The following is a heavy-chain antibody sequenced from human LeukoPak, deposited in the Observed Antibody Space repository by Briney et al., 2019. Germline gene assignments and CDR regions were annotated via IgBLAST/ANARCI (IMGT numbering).Heavy chain of an antibody. D-gene: IGHD5-12*01. V-gene: IGHV4-59*08. Sequence: SETLSLTCTVSGGSISSYSWSWIRQPPGKGLEWIGSIYYSGSTNYNPSLKSRVTMSVDTSKNQFSLKLSSVTAADTAVYYCARHGGESVVAMILHAFDIWGQGTMVTVSS. CDR3: ARHGGESVVAMILHAFDI. J-gene: IGHJ3*02. CDR1: GGSISSYS. CDR2: IYYSGST.